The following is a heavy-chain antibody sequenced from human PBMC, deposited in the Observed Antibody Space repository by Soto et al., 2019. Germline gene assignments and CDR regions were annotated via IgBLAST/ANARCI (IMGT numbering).Heavy chain of an antibody. J-gene: IGHJ3*02. CDR3: TTLLIWFGPDSYDI. CDR1: GFTFSSYG. CDR2: IKSKNDGGTT. V-gene: IGHV3-15*07. D-gene: IGHD3-10*01. Sequence: GGFLRLSCAASGFTFSSYGMHWVRQAPGKGLEWVGRIKSKNDGGTTEYAAPVKDKFTISRDDSKNTLYLQMNSLKTEDTAVYYCTTLLIWFGPDSYDIWGQGTMVTVSS.